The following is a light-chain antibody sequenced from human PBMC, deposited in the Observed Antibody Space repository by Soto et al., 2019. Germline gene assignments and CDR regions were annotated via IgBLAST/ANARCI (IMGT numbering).Light chain of an antibody. J-gene: IGLJ3*02. V-gene: IGLV2-11*01. CDR3: CSYAGSFTWV. CDR2: DAS. CDR1: TGDVGAYNF. Sequence: QSALTQPRSVSGSPGQSVTISCTGTTGDVGAYNFVSWYQLHPGKAPKLMIYDASQRPSGVPDRFSASKSGNTASLTISGLQAEDGADYYCCSYAGSFTWVFGGGTKLTVL.